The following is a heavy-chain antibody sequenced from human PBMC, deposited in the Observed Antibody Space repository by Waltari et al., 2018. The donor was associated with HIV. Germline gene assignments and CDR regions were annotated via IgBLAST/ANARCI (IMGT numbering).Heavy chain of an antibody. J-gene: IGHJ5*02. CDR1: GFTFSGYW. Sequence: EVQLVESGGGLVQPGGSLRLSCAASGFTFSGYWMHWVRQAPGKGLVWVSRITSDGSSTSYADSVKGRFTISRDNAKNTLYLQMNSLRAEDTAVYYCARESEGYYASGTGNWFDPWGQGTLVTVSS. V-gene: IGHV3-74*01. CDR2: ITSDGSST. CDR3: ARESEGYYASGTGNWFDP. D-gene: IGHD3-10*01.